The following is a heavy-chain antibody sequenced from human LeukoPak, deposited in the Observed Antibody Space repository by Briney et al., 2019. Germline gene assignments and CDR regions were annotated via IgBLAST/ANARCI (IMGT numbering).Heavy chain of an antibody. J-gene: IGHJ4*02. CDR2: ISGSGGST. D-gene: IGHD6-13*01. V-gene: IGHV3-23*01. CDR3: AKDPRLSSIWSVSLSY. CDR1: GFSFSDAW. Sequence: GGSLRLSCATSGFSFSDAWMNWVRQAPGKGLEWVSAISGSGGSTYYADSVKGRFTISRDNSKNTLYLQMNSLRAEDTAVYYCAKDPRLSSIWSVSLSYWGQGTLVTVSS.